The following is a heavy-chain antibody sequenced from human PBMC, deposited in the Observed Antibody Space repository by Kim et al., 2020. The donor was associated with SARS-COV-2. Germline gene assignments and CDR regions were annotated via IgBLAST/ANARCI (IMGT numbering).Heavy chain of an antibody. CDR1: GGSVSSGSYY. J-gene: IGHJ4*01. D-gene: IGHD3-10*01. CDR2: IYYSGST. Sequence: SETLSLTCTVSGGSVSSGSYYWSWIRQPPGKGLEWIGYIYYSGSTNYNPSLKSRVTISVDTYKNQFTLKLSSVTEADTAVYYCARDATPSKSGGSNPFDYCGHGALGTVSS. CDR3: ARDATPSKSGGSNPFDY. V-gene: IGHV4-61*01.